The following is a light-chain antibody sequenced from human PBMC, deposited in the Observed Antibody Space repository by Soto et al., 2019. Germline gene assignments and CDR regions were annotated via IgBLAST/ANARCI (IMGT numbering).Light chain of an antibody. CDR1: QSVISNN. Sequence: EIVMTQSPATLSVSPGERATLSCGASQSVISNNLAWYQQKLGRAPRLLISGASRRATGIPDRFSGSGSGTDFTLTITSLEPEDFAVYYCQQYGTSPRTFGQGTRLEIK. CDR2: GAS. J-gene: IGKJ5*01. CDR3: QQYGTSPRT. V-gene: IGKV3-20*01.